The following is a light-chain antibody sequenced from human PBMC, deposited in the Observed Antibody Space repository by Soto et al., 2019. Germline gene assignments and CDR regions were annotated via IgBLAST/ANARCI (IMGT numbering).Light chain of an antibody. CDR2: EVS. Sequence: QSALTQPASVSGSPGQSITISCTGTSSDVGGYNFVSWYQNHPGKAPKLMIYEVSNRPSGVSNRFSGSKSGNTASLTISGLQAEDEADYYCSSYRSSRTVIFGGGTKLTVL. V-gene: IGLV2-14*01. CDR3: SSYRSSRTVI. J-gene: IGLJ2*01. CDR1: SSDVGGYNF.